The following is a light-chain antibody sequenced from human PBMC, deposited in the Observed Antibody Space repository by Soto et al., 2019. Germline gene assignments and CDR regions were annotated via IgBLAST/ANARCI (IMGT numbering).Light chain of an antibody. CDR3: MQALQTPFT. CDR1: QSLLHSNGYNY. V-gene: IGKV2-28*01. J-gene: IGKJ3*01. CDR2: LGS. Sequence: IVMTQSPLSLPVTPGEPASISCRSSQSLLHSNGYNYLDWYLQKPGQSPQLLIYLGSNRASGVPDRFSGSGSGIDFTLKISRVEAEDVGVYYCMQALQTPFTFGPGTKVDIK.